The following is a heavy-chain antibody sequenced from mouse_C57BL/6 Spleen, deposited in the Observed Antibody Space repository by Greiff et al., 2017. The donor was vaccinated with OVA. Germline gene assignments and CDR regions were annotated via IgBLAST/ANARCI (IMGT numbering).Heavy chain of an antibody. CDR2: IYPRSGNT. CDR1: GYTFTSYG. D-gene: IGHD1-1*01. V-gene: IGHV1-81*01. CDR3: ARSTDYYGSSYWFAY. Sequence: QVQLKQSGAELARPGASVKLSCKASGYTFTSYGISWVKQRTGQGLEWIGEIYPRSGNTYYNEKFKGKATLTADKSSSTAYMELRSLTSEDSAVYFCARSTDYYGSSYWFAYWGQGTLVTVSA. J-gene: IGHJ3*01.